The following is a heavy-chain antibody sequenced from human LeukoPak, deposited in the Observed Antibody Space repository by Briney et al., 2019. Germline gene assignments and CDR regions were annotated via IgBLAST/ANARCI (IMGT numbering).Heavy chain of an antibody. J-gene: IGHJ4*02. CDR1: GFTFGGYG. CDR3: TRYNNDHFDY. V-gene: IGHV3-33*01. D-gene: IGHD1-14*01. Sequence: GSLRLSCAGSGFTFGGYGMHWFRQTPGKGLEWVAVIAYDGSRAFYADSVKGRFTISRDNSKNTMSVQMDDLRAEDTAVYYCTRYNNDHFDYWGQGTLVTVSS. CDR2: IAYDGSRA.